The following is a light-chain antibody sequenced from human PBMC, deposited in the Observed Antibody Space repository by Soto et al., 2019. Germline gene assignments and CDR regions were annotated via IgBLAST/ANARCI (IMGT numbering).Light chain of an antibody. CDR3: QHRSIWPVS. CDR2: DAS. V-gene: IGKV3-11*01. Sequence: EIVLTQSPATLSLSPGERATLSCRASQSVSSYLAWYQQKPGQAPRLLIFDASNRATGIPARFSGSGSGTDFTLTISSLEPADVAVYYCQHRSIWPVSCGQGTRLEIK. CDR1: QSVSSY. J-gene: IGKJ5*01.